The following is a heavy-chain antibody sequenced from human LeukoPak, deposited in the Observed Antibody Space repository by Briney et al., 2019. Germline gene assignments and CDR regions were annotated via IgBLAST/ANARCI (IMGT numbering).Heavy chain of an antibody. V-gene: IGHV3-23*01. Sequence: GGSQRLSCAASGFTFSSYALSWVRQAPGKGLEWVSAISGSGGSTYYADSVKGRFTISRDNSKNTLYLQMNSLRAEDTAVYYCAKVRLPAFDYWGQGTLVTVSS. CDR1: GFTFSSYA. J-gene: IGHJ4*02. D-gene: IGHD3-16*01. CDR2: ISGSGGST. CDR3: AKVRLPAFDY.